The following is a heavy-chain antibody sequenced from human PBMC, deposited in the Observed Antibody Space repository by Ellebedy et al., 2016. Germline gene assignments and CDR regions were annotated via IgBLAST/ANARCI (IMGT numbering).Heavy chain of an antibody. CDR3: ARGKDDYGDRVFDY. Sequence: GSLRLSXTVSGGSISSYYWSWIRQPPGKGLEWIGYIYYSGSTNYNPSLKSRVTISVDTSKNQFSLKLSSVTAADTAVYYCARGKDDYGDRVFDYWGQGTLVTVSS. CDR1: GGSISSYY. J-gene: IGHJ4*02. D-gene: IGHD4-17*01. CDR2: IYYSGST. V-gene: IGHV4-59*08.